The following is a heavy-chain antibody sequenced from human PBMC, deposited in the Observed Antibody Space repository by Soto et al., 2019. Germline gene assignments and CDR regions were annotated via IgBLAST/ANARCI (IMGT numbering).Heavy chain of an antibody. Sequence: EVQLVESGGGLVQPGGSLRLSCAASGFTFSSYWMHWVRQAPGKGLVWVSRINSDGSSTSYADSVKGRFTISRDNAKNTLYLQMNRLRAEDTDVYYCARGRTTGTTWHNYWGQGTLVTVSS. CDR1: GFTFSSYW. CDR3: ARGRTTGTTWHNY. D-gene: IGHD1-1*01. J-gene: IGHJ4*02. V-gene: IGHV3-74*01. CDR2: INSDGSST.